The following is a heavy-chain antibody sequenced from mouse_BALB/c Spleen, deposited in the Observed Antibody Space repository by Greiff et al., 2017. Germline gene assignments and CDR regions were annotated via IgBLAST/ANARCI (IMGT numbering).Heavy chain of an antibody. CDR1: GFSFSDFY. D-gene: IGHD4-1*01. J-gene: IGHJ4*01. CDR2: SRNKANDYTT. V-gene: IGHV7-1*02. Sequence: EVQVVESGGGLVQPGGSLRLSCATSGFSFSDFYMEWVRQPPGKRLEWIAASRNKANDYTTEYRASVKGRFIVSRDTSQSILYLQMNALRAEDTAIYYCARDLGYAMDYWGQGTSVTVSS. CDR3: ARDLGYAMDY.